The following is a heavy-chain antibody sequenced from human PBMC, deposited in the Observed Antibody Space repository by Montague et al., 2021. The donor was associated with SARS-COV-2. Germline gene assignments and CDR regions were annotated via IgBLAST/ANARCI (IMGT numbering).Heavy chain of an antibody. CDR1: GRSISSSSNH. Sequence: SETLSLTCTVAGRSISSSSNHWGWIRQSPGKWLLWIGCSLYSGSTYYNPSLKSRVTISVDTSKNQFSLKLSSVTAADTAVYYCARDPSRQPLLYPIGDYYYGMDVWGQGTTVTVSS. CDR2: SLYSGST. J-gene: IGHJ6*02. D-gene: IGHD2-2*02. V-gene: IGHV4-39*07. CDR3: ARDPSRQPLLYPIGDYYYGMDV.